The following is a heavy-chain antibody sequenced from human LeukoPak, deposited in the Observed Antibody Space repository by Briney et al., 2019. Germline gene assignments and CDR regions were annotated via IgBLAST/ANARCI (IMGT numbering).Heavy chain of an antibody. Sequence: GSLKVSCKASGYTFTSYYIHWVRQAPGQGLEWMGIITPSGGSTCYAQNFQGRVTMTGDTSTDTAYMELSTLRSEDTAVYYCATDIHYYDDSGLDYWGQGTLVTVSS. CDR3: ATDIHYYDDSGLDY. V-gene: IGHV1-46*01. D-gene: IGHD3-22*01. J-gene: IGHJ4*02. CDR2: ITPSGGST. CDR1: GYTFTSYY.